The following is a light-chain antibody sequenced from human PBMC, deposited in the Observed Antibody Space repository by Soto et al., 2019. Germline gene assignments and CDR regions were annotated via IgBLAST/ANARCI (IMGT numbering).Light chain of an antibody. V-gene: IGLV2-8*01. CDR2: EVT. J-gene: IGLJ1*01. Sequence: QSVLTQPPSASGSPGQSVAISCTGTSSDVGGYNYVSWYQQHPGKAPTLMIYEVTKRPSGVPDRFSGSKSGNTASLTVSWLQAEDEADYYCSSYAGSNNFVFGSGTKVTVL. CDR3: SSYAGSNNFV. CDR1: SSDVGGYNY.